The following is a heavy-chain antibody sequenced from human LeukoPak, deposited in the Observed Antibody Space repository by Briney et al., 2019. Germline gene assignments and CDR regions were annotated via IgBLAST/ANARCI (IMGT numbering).Heavy chain of an antibody. CDR3: ARDGGDYVDY. V-gene: IGHV3-11*06. J-gene: IGHJ4*02. CDR1: GFTFSDNY. CDR2: ISSSSSYI. Sequence: PGGSLRLSCAASGFTFSDNYMSWIRQAPGKGLEWVSSISSSSSYIYYADSVKGRFTISRDNAKNSLYLQMNSLRAEDTAVYYCARDGGDYVDYWGQGTLVTVSS. D-gene: IGHD3-16*01.